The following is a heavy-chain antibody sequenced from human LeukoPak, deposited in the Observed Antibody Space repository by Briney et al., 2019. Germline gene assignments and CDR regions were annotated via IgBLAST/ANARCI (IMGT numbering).Heavy chain of an antibody. V-gene: IGHV4-38-2*02. Sequence: SETLSLTCTVSGYSISSGYFWGWIRQPPGKGLEWIGSFYHSGITYYNPSLKSRVTISGDTSKNQFSLRLSSVTAADTAVYYCARASYSYDINGWVPFDYWGQGTLVTVSS. CDR3: ARASYSYDINGWVPFDY. CDR2: FYHSGIT. CDR1: GYSISSGYF. D-gene: IGHD3-22*01. J-gene: IGHJ4*02.